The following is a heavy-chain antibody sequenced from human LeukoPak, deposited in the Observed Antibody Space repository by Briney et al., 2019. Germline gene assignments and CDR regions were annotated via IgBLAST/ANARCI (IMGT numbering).Heavy chain of an antibody. Sequence: GGSLRLSCAASGFTFSSYSMNWVRQAPGKGLEWVSSISSSSSYIYYADSVKGRFTISRDNAKNSLYLQMNSLRAEDTAVYYCAKHTVTTFGFDYWGQGTLVTVPS. D-gene: IGHD4-17*01. J-gene: IGHJ4*02. CDR1: GFTFSSYS. V-gene: IGHV3-21*04. CDR2: ISSSSSYI. CDR3: AKHTVTTFGFDY.